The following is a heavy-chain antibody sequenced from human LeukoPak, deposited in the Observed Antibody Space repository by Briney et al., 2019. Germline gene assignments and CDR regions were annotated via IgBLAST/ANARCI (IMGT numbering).Heavy chain of an antibody. CDR3: AGFFYDNSHDAFDL. D-gene: IGHD3-22*01. CDR1: GGTLTSQA. CDR2: VIPIYGSA. Sequence: SVKVSCKASGGTLTSQAITWVRQAPGQGLEWMAGVIPIYGSASYAQKFQGRVTITSDESTRTVYMELSSLRSEDTAVYYCAGFFYDNSHDAFDLWGQGTMVTVS. J-gene: IGHJ3*01. V-gene: IGHV1-69*13.